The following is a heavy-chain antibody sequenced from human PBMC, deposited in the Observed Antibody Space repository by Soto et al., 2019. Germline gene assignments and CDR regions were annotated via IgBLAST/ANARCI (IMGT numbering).Heavy chain of an antibody. CDR3: TRDPVAERYLEWLPPPNGMDA. D-gene: IGHD3-3*01. CDR2: ISAYNGNA. Sequence: TGQGLEWMGWISAYNGNANYAQKLQGRVTMTTDTSTSTAYMELRSLRSDDTAVYYCTRDPVAERYLEWLPPPNGMDASGLVTTVTVS. V-gene: IGHV1-18*01. J-gene: IGHJ6*02.